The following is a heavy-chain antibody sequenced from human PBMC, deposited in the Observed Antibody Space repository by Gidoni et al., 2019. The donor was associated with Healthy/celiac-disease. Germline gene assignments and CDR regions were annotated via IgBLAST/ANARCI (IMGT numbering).Heavy chain of an antibody. CDR2: IRGSGGST. V-gene: IGHV3-23*01. CDR3: AKFAGLTGVMDV. D-gene: IGHD7-27*01. CDR1: GFTFSSYA. J-gene: IGHJ6*04. Sequence: EVQLLESGGGLVQPGGSLRLSCAASGFTFSSYAMSWVRQAPGKGLGWVSAIRGSGGSTYYADSVKGRFTISRDNSKNTLYLQMNSLRAEDTAVYYCAKFAGLTGVMDVWGKGTTVTVSS.